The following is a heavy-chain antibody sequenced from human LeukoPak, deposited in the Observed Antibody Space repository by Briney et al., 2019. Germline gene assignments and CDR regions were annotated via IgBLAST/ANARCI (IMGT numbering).Heavy chain of an antibody. V-gene: IGHV4-39*01. J-gene: IGHJ4*02. CDR2: IYYSGST. CDR1: GGSISSSSYY. Sequence: PSGTLSLTCTVSGGSISSSSYYWGWIRQSPGKGLEWIGSIYYSGSTYYNPSLKSRVTISVDTSKNQFSLKLSSVTAADTAVYYCARLGAADGTLDYWGQGTLVTVSS. D-gene: IGHD6-13*01. CDR3: ARLGAADGTLDY.